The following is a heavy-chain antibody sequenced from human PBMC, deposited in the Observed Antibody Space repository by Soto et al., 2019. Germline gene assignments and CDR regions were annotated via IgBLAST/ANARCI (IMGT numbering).Heavy chain of an antibody. CDR3: AKDPSPRRGYSYGYDY. CDR2: ISYDGSNK. D-gene: IGHD5-18*01. J-gene: IGHJ4*02. CDR1: GFTFSSYG. V-gene: IGHV3-30*18. Sequence: PGGSLRLSCAASGFTFSSYGMHWVRQAPGKGLEWVAVISYDGSNKYYADSVKGRFTISRDNSKTTLYLQMNSLRAEDTAVYYCAKDPSPRRGYSYGYDYWGQGTLVTVSS.